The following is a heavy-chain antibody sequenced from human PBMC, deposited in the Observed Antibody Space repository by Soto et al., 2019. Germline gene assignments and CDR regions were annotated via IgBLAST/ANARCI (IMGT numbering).Heavy chain of an antibody. CDR3: ATGVSYCGGDCPYYGMDV. D-gene: IGHD2-21*02. J-gene: IGHJ6*02. CDR2: FDPEDGET. V-gene: IGHV1-24*01. CDR1: GYTLTELS. Sequence: RASVKVSCKVSGYTLTELSMHWVRQAPGKGLEWMGGFDPEDGETIYAQKFQGRVTMTEDTSTDTAYMELSSLRSEDTAVYYCATGVSYCGGDCPYYGMDVWGQGTTVTVSS.